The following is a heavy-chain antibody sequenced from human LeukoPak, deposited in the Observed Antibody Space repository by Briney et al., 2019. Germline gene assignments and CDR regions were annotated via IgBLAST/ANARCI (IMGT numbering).Heavy chain of an antibody. CDR1: GFTFSDYW. D-gene: IGHD4-17*01. Sequence: PGGSLRLSCAASGFTFSDYWMNWVRQAPGKGLEWVSLIYGSTSADYADSVKGRFTISRDNSMNTVYLQMNSLRAEDTAIYYCARLNFGDDYWGQGTLVAVSS. J-gene: IGHJ4*02. CDR3: ARLNFGDDY. CDR2: IYGSTSA. V-gene: IGHV3-66*01.